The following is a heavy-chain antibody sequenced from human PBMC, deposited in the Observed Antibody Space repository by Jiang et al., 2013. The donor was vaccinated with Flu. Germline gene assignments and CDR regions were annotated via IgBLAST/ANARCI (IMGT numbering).Heavy chain of an antibody. Sequence: LLKPSETLSLTCTVSGGSISSYYWSWIRQPPGKGLEWIGYIYYSGSTNYNPSLKSRVTISVDTSTNQFSLRLTSVTTADTAVYYCARALASHYYFDSWGRGILVTVSS. CDR1: GGSISSYY. V-gene: IGHV4-59*01. D-gene: IGHD5-12*01. CDR2: IYYSGST. J-gene: IGHJ4*02. CDR3: ARALASHYYFDS.